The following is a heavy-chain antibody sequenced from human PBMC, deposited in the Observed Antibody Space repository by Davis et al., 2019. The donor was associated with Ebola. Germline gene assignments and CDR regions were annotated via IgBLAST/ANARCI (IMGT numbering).Heavy chain of an antibody. CDR2: IYYSGST. V-gene: IGHV4-61*01. CDR1: GGSVSSGSYY. J-gene: IGHJ4*02. CDR3: ARDSAHYDSSGSWDC. D-gene: IGHD3-22*01. Sequence: PSETLSLTCTVSGGSVSSGSYYWSWIRQPPGKGLEWIGYIYYSGSTYYNPSLKSRVTISVDTSKNQFSLKLSSVTAADTAVYYCARDSAHYDSSGSWDCWGQGTLVTVSS.